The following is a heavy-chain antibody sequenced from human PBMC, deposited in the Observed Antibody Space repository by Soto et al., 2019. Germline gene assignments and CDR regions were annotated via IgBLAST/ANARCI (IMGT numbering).Heavy chain of an antibody. V-gene: IGHV1-69*02. CDR1: ADTFTFYT. CDR2: VNPILTMS. CDR3: AASYGSGYRAFDY. D-gene: IGHD3-10*01. J-gene: IGHJ4*02. Sequence: QVQLVQSGAEVRKPGSAVRVSCKASADTFTFYTINWVRQAPGLGLEWVGRVNPILTMSNSARHFEGRVTITEDKSTTTAYMELRSLRSDDTAIYYCAASYGSGYRAFDYWGQGALVTVSS.